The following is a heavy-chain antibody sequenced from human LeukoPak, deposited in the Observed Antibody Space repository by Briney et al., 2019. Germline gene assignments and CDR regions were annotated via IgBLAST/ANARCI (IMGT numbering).Heavy chain of an antibody. J-gene: IGHJ4*02. CDR1: GFTLSTYW. V-gene: IGHV3-74*03. CDR3: ARVSYGGIVGHFDY. CDR2: ISSDGSIT. Sequence: PGGSLRLSCAASGFTLSTYWMHWVRQAPGKGLVWVSRISSDGSITTYADPVKGRFTISRDDAKNTLYPQMNSLRAEDTAVYYCARVSYGGIVGHFDYWGQGTLVTVSS. D-gene: IGHD1-26*01.